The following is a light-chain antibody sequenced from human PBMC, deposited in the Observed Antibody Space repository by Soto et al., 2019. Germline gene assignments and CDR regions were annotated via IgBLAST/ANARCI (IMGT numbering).Light chain of an antibody. J-gene: IGKJ1*01. CDR1: QSVSSSY. CDR3: QQSYITPPT. V-gene: IGKV3-20*01. Sequence: VLSHSPEPLTLSPGERASLSFRSSQSVSSSYLAWYQQKPGQAPRLLIYGASSRATGIPDRFSGSGSGTDFTLTISILEPEDFATYYSQQSYITPPTFCHGAKVDNK. CDR2: GAS.